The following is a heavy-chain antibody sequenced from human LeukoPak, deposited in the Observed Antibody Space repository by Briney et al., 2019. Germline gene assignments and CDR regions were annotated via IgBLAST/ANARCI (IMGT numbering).Heavy chain of an antibody. J-gene: IGHJ6*03. V-gene: IGHV4-39*01. CDR3: ARFMYYYYYMDV. CDR2: IYYSGNT. Sequence: SETLSLTCTVSGDSISTSNSYWGWIRQPPGKGLEWIGSIYYSGNTYYNASLKSRVTISVDTSKNQFSLKLTSVTAADTAVYYCARFMYYYYYMDVWGKGTTVTVSS. D-gene: IGHD3-16*01. CDR1: GDSISTSNSY.